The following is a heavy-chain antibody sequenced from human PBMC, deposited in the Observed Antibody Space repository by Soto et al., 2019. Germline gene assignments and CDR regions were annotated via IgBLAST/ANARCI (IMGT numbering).Heavy chain of an antibody. V-gene: IGHV3-23*01. CDR2: ISGSGFKK. CDR3: AKNQGVELVPLATVDWFDP. Sequence: GGSLRLSCTASGFIFENFGMSWVRQAPGKGLEWISSISGSGFKKYYADSVKGRFTISRDNSKSTVYLELNNLSAEDTAVYHCAKNQGVELVPLATVDWFDPWGQGSVVTVSS. D-gene: IGHD1-26*01. CDR1: GFIFENFG. J-gene: IGHJ5*02.